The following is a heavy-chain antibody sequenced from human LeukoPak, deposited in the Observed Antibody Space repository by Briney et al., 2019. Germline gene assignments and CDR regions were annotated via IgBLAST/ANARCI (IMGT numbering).Heavy chain of an antibody. CDR3: AKSWGIFTYYFDY. CDR1: GFTFSSYG. D-gene: IGHD3-16*01. CDR2: ISYDGNNQ. J-gene: IGHJ4*02. Sequence: PGRSLRLSCAASGFTFSSYGMHWVRQAPGKGPEWVAVISYDGNNQYYADSVKGRFTISRDNSKNTLYLQMNSLRAEDTAVYHCAKSWGIFTYYFDYWGQGTLVTVSS. V-gene: IGHV3-30*18.